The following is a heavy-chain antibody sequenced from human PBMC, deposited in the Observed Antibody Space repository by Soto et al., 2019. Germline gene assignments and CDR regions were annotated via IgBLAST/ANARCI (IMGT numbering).Heavy chain of an antibody. Sequence: GGSLRLSCAASGFTFSSYGMHWVRQAPGKGLEWVAVIWYDGSNKYYADSVKGRFTISRDNSKNTLYLQMNSLRAEDTAVYYCARDRFIGEFRFLHYYGMDVWGQGTTVTVSS. CDR2: IWYDGSNK. CDR3: ARDRFIGEFRFLHYYGMDV. J-gene: IGHJ6*02. CDR1: GFTFSSYG. V-gene: IGHV3-33*01. D-gene: IGHD3-10*01.